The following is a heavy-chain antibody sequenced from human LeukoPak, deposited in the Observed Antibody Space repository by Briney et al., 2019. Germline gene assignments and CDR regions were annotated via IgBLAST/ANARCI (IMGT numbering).Heavy chain of an antibody. V-gene: IGHV3-23*01. CDR1: GFTFSSYA. CDR3: AKDLSRPIFHY. CDR2: IGESGAKT. J-gene: IGHJ4*02. D-gene: IGHD6-6*01. Sequence: GGSLRLSCAASGFTFSSYAMSWVRQAPGKGLEWVSTIGESGAKTFYGDSVKGRFTISRDNSKNTLYLQMNSLRAEDTAVYYCAKDLSRPIFHYWGQGTLVTVSS.